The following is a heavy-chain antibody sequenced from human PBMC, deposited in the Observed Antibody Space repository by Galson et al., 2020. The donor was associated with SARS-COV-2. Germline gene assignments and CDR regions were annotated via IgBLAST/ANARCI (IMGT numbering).Heavy chain of an antibody. CDR1: GTSINSGSYS. V-gene: IGHV4-30-2*01. D-gene: IGHD4-17*01. J-gene: IGHJ3*02. CDR2: ISHSGGT. Sequence: SETLSLTCAVSGTSINSGSYSWNWIRQPPGQGLEWIWYISHSGGTYYNPSLKSRVTISGDRSKNQFSLRLSSVTAADTAVYYCARLHYGEYAPEAFDIWGPGTRVTVAS. CDR3: ARLHYGEYAPEAFDI.